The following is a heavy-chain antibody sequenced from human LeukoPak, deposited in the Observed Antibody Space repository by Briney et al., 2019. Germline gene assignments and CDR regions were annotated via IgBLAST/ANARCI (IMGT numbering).Heavy chain of an antibody. J-gene: IGHJ3*01. D-gene: IGHD1-26*01. CDR3: AKVMGALGRD. CDR1: GFTFSSYG. Sequence: GGSLRLSCAASGFTFSSYGMHWVRQAPGKGLEWVAFIRYDGSNKYYADSVKGRFTISRDNSKNTLYLQINSLRAEDTAVYYCAKVMGALGRDWGQGTMVTVSS. CDR2: IRYDGSNK. V-gene: IGHV3-30*02.